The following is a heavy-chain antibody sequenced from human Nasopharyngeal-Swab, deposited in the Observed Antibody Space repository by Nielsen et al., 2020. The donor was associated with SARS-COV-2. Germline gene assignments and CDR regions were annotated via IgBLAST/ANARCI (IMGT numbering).Heavy chain of an antibody. J-gene: IGHJ3*02. Sequence: GGSLRLSCVASRFTFDDYAMHWVRQAPGKGLEWVSGISWNSGRIGYADSVKGRFTISRDNAKNSLYLQMNSLRAEDMALYHCAKMATSSGYSSDDAFDIWGQGTMVIVSS. CDR3: AKMATSSGYSSDDAFDI. CDR2: ISWNSGRI. D-gene: IGHD3-3*01. V-gene: IGHV3-9*03. CDR1: RFTFDDYA.